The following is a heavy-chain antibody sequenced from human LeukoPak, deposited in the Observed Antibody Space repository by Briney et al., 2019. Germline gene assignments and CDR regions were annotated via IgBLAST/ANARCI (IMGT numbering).Heavy chain of an antibody. J-gene: IGHJ6*03. D-gene: IGHD1-1*01. Sequence: SETLSLTCTVSGGSISSGSYYWSWIRQPAGKGLEWIGRIYTSGSTNYNPALKSRVTITVDTSMNQFSLKLSSVTAADTAVYYCAREERNVYYYYMDVWGKGTTVTVSS. CDR3: AREERNVYYYYMDV. V-gene: IGHV4-61*02. CDR1: GGSISSGSYY. CDR2: IYTSGST.